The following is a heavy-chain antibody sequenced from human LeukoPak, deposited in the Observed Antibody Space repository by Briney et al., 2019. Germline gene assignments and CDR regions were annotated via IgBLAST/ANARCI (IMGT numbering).Heavy chain of an antibody. V-gene: IGHV4-39*01. J-gene: IGHJ4*02. CDR1: GGSVSGSSYY. Sequence: ASETLSLTCTVSGGSVSGSSYYWGWIRQPPGKGLDWIGTIYYSGSTYYNPSLKSRVTISVDTSKNQVSLKLSSVTAADTAVYYCARGRVVRPRIAVAGRGPLGSYYFDYWGQGTLVTVSS. CDR2: IYYSGST. D-gene: IGHD6-19*01. CDR3: ARGRVVRPRIAVAGRGPLGSYYFDY.